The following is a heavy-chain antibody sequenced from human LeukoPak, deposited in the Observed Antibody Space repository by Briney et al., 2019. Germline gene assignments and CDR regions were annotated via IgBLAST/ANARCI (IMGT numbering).Heavy chain of an antibody. CDR3: AKVYSIDAYNYPFDY. D-gene: IGHD5-24*01. CDR2: ITGSGGST. CDR1: GFTFSSYA. V-gene: IGHV3-23*01. J-gene: IGHJ4*02. Sequence: GESLKISCAASGFTFSSYAMSWVRQAPGKGLDWVSSITGSGGSTYYADSVKGRFTISRDNSKNTLFLQMTSLRAEDTAVYHCAKVYSIDAYNYPFDYWGQGTLVTVSS.